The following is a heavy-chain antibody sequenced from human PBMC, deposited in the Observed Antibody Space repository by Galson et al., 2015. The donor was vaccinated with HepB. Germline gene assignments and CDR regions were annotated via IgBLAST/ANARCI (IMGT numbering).Heavy chain of an antibody. Sequence: SLRLSCAASGFTFSSYAMSWVRQAPGKGLEWVSAISGSGGSTYYADSVKGRFTISRDNSKNTLYLQMNSLRAEDTAVYYCAKVAVRGSGWYREVSSKDYWGQGTLVTVSS. CDR3: AKVAVRGSGWYREVSSKDY. V-gene: IGHV3-23*01. CDR1: GFTFSSYA. CDR2: ISGSGGST. D-gene: IGHD6-19*01. J-gene: IGHJ4*02.